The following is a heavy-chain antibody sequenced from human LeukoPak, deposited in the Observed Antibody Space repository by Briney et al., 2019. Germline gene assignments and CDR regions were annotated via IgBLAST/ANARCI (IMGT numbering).Heavy chain of an antibody. CDR2: ISSSSSTI. V-gene: IGHV3-48*01. CDR3: AKSQTGNYYYTDV. Sequence: GGSLRLSCAASGFTFSSYSMNWVRQAPGKGLEWVSYISSSSSTIYYADSVKGRFTISRDNSKNTLYLQMNSLRAEDTAVYYCAKSQTGNYYYTDVWGKGTTVTVSS. CDR1: GFTFSSYS. D-gene: IGHD7-27*01. J-gene: IGHJ6*03.